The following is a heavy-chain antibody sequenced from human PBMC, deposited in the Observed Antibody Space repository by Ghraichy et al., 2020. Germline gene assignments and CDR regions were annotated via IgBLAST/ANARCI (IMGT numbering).Heavy chain of an antibody. CDR3: ARGGVAVAGNYFDY. D-gene: IGHD6-19*01. Sequence: SETLSLTCAVYGGSFSGYYWSWIRQPPGKGLEWIGEINHSGSTNYNPSLKSRVTISVDTSKNQFSLKLSSVTAADTAVYYCARGGVAVAGNYFDYWGQGNLVTGSS. CDR1: GGSFSGYY. J-gene: IGHJ4*02. CDR2: INHSGST. V-gene: IGHV4-34*01.